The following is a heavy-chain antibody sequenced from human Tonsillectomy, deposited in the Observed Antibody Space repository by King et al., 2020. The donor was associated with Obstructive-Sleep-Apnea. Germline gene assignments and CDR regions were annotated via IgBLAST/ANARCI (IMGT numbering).Heavy chain of an antibody. CDR1: GFTFADYT. Sequence: VQLVESGGDLVQPGRSLRLSCTTSGFTFADYTVNWFRQAPGKGLEWVGFIRSKPFDGATNYAAPVKGRFTTSRDDSKSIAYLQMNSLKPEDTAVYYCARSFDPKRDFDYWGPGTLVTVSS. D-gene: IGHD3-9*01. V-gene: IGHV3-49*03. CDR3: ARSFDPKRDFDY. J-gene: IGHJ4*02. CDR2: IRSKPFDGAT.